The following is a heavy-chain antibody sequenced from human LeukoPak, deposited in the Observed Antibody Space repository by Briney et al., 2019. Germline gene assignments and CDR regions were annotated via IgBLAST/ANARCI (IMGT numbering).Heavy chain of an antibody. V-gene: IGHV4-34*01. J-gene: IGHJ4*02. CDR2: INHSGST. Sequence: SETLSLTCAVYGGSFSGYYWSWIRQPPGKGLEWIGEINHSGSTNYNPSLKSQVTISVDTSKNQFSLKLSSVTAADTAVYYCARDSYYYGSAFDYWGQGTLVTVSS. CDR1: GGSFSGYY. CDR3: ARDSYYYGSAFDY. D-gene: IGHD3-10*01.